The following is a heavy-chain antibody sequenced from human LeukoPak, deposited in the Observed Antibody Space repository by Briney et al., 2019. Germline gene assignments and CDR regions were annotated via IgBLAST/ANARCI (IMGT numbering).Heavy chain of an antibody. CDR1: GFTFTTYA. CDR3: ARGGVEMATVYFDY. D-gene: IGHD5-24*01. V-gene: IGHV3-66*01. Sequence: GGSLRLSCAASGFTFTTYAMTWVRKAPGKGLGWVSVIYSGGSTYYADSVKGRFTISRDNSKNTLYLQMNSLRAEDTAVYYCARGGVEMATVYFDYWGQGTLVTVSS. CDR2: IYSGGST. J-gene: IGHJ4*02.